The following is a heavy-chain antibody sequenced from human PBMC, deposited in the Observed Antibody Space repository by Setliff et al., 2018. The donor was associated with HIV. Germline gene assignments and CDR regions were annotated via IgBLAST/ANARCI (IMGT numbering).Heavy chain of an antibody. CDR1: GFIFGDYS. V-gene: IGHV3-48*02. CDR3: VRDLMWAFDI. Sequence: GGSLRLSCAASGFIFGDYSMHWVRQTPGKRLEWISYISGSGKRVFYADSVRGRFTISRDNAKNSVHLEMSGLRNEDTALYYCVRDLMWAFDIWGQGTMVTVSS. J-gene: IGHJ3*02. D-gene: IGHD1-26*01. CDR2: ISGSGKRV.